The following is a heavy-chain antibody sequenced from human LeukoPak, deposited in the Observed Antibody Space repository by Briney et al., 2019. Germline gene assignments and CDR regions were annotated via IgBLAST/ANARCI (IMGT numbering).Heavy chain of an antibody. V-gene: IGHV4-59*12. J-gene: IGHJ6*02. CDR1: GGSISSYY. CDR2: IYYSGST. D-gene: IGHD6-6*01. CDR3: ARESSSHYYYGMDV. Sequence: NPSETLSLTCTVSGGSISSYYWTWIRQPPGKGLEWIGYIYYSGSTNYNPSLKSRVTISVDTSKNQFSLKLRCVTAADTAMYYCARESSSHYYYGMDVWGQGTTVTVSS.